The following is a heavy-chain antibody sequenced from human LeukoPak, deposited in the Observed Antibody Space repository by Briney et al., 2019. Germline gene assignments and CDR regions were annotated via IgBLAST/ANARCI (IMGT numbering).Heavy chain of an antibody. J-gene: IGHJ3*02. CDR2: INHSGST. Sequence: PSETLSLTCAVYGGSFSGYYWSWIRQPPGKGLEWIGEINHSGSTNYNPSLKSRVTISVDTSKNQFSLKLSSVTAADTAVYYCARGLRSWWFTLGDAFDIWGQGTMVTVSS. V-gene: IGHV4-34*01. CDR3: ARGLRSWWFTLGDAFDI. CDR1: GGSFSGYY. D-gene: IGHD3-22*01.